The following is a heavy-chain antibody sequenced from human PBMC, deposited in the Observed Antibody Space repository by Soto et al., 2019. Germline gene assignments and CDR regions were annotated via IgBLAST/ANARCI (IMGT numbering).Heavy chain of an antibody. V-gene: IGHV4-59*08. CDR3: ARRPGFGHAFDI. Sequence: QVQLQESGPGLVKPSETLSLTCTVSGGAISNYYWSWIRQPPGKGLEWIGYIYNSGSTNYNPSLKSRVTISVDTSKNHSSLKLSSVTAADTAVYYCARRPGFGHAFDIWGQGTVVTVSS. J-gene: IGHJ3*02. D-gene: IGHD3-10*01. CDR2: IYNSGST. CDR1: GGAISNYY.